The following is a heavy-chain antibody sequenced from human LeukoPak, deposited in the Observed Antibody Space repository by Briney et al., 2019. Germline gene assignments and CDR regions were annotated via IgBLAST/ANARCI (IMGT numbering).Heavy chain of an antibody. V-gene: IGHV4-34*01. CDR1: GGSFSGYY. CDR2: INHSGST. Sequence: PSETLSLTCAVYGGSFSGYYWSWIRQPPGKGLGWIGEINHSGSTNYNPSLKSRVTISVDTSKNQFSLKLSSVTAADTAVYYCARGKYYGSGSSKRYYYYGMDVWGQGTTVTVSS. D-gene: IGHD3-10*01. J-gene: IGHJ6*02. CDR3: ARGKYYGSGSSKRYYYYGMDV.